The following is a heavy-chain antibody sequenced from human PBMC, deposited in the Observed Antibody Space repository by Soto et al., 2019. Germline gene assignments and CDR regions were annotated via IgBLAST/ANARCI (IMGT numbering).Heavy chain of an antibody. CDR3: ATRYSGYDSVGHR. V-gene: IGHV5-51*01. D-gene: IGHD5-12*01. CDR2: IYPGDSDT. J-gene: IGHJ1*01. CDR1: GYSFTSYW. Sequence: XESLKISCKGSGYSFTSYWIGWVRQMPGKGLEWMGIIYPGDSDTRYSPSFQGQVTISADKSISTAYLQWSSLKASDTAMYYCATRYSGYDSVGHRWGQGALVTVSS.